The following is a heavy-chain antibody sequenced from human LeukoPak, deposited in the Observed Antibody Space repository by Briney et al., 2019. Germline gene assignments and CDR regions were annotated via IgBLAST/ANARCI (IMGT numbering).Heavy chain of an antibody. CDR3: ATLRAGYCSGGSCSNWFDP. J-gene: IGHJ5*02. D-gene: IGHD2-15*01. V-gene: IGHV1-24*01. CDR2: FDPEDGET. CDR1: GYTLTELS. Sequence: ASVKVSCKVSGYTLTELSMHWVRQAPGKGLEWMGGFDPEDGETIYAQKFQGRVTMTEDTSTDTAYMELSSLRSEDTAVYYCATLRAGYCSGGSCSNWFDPWGQGTLATVSS.